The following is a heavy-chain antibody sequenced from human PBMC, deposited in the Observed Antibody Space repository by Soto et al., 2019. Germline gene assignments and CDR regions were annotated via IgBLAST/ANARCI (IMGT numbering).Heavy chain of an antibody. CDR2: IYHSGST. Sequence: QLQLQESGSGLVKPSQTLSLTCAVSGGSISSGGYSWRWIRQPPGKGLEWIGYIYHSGSTYYNPSLNSRVTLSVDRSKHQFSLKLSSVTAADTAVYYGARVAYCGGDCYRGFDPWGQGTLVTVSS. V-gene: IGHV4-30-2*01. CDR3: ARVAYCGGDCYRGFDP. CDR1: GGSISSGGYS. J-gene: IGHJ5*02. D-gene: IGHD2-21*02.